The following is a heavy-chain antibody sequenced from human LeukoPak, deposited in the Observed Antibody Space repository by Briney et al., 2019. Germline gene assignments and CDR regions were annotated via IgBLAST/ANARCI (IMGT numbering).Heavy chain of an antibody. CDR3: AGVSSSWLRGFDY. V-gene: IGHV3-53*01. CDR2: IYSGGST. CDR1: GFTVSSNY. J-gene: IGHJ4*02. Sequence: GGSLRLSCAASGFTVSSNYMSWVRQAQGKGLEWVSVIYSGGSTYYADSVKGRFTISRDNSKNTLYLQMNSLRAEDTAVYYCAGVSSSWLRGFDYWGQGTLVTVSS. D-gene: IGHD6-13*01.